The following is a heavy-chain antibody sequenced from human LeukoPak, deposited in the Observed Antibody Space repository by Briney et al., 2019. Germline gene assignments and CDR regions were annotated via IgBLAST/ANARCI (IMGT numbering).Heavy chain of an antibody. CDR2: ISGSGGST. CDR1: GFTFSSYA. CDR3: AKDLDGWSSSWYEDFDY. J-gene: IGHJ4*02. V-gene: IGHV3-23*01. Sequence: GGSLRLSCAASGFTFSSYAMSWVRQAPGKRLEWVSAISGSGGSTYYADSMKGRFTISRDNSKNTLYLQMNSLRAEDTAVYYCAKDLDGWSSSWYEDFDYWGQGTLVTVSS. D-gene: IGHD6-13*01.